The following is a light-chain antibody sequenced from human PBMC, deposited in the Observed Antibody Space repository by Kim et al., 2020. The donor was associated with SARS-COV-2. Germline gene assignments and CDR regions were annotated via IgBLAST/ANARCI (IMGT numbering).Light chain of an antibody. V-gene: IGLV3-19*01. CDR1: SLRSYY. CDR2: GKN. CDR3: NSRDSSGNHVV. Sequence: ALEQTSRNTCQGDSLRSYYASWYQQKPGQAPVLVIYGKNNRPSGFPDRFSGSSSGNTASLTITGAQAEDEADYYCNSRDSSGNHVVFGGGTQLTVL. J-gene: IGLJ2*01.